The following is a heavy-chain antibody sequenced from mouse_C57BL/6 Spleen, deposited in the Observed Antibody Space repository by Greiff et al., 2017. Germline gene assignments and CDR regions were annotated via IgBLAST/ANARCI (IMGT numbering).Heavy chain of an antibody. CDR3: AISWYYAMGY. Sequence: QVQLQQPGAELVKPGASVKLSCKASGYTFTSYWMHWVKQRPGQGLEGIGMIHPNSGSTNYNEKFKSKATLTVDKSSSTAYMQLSSLTSEDSAVYYCAISWYYAMGYWGQGTSVTFSS. V-gene: IGHV1-64*01. CDR1: GYTFTSYW. CDR2: IHPNSGST. J-gene: IGHJ4*01.